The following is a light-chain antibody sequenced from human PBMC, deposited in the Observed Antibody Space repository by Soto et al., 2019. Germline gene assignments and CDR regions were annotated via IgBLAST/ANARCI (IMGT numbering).Light chain of an antibody. CDR2: GAS. Sequence: EIVMTQSPATLSVSPGERATLSCRASQSVSTNLAWYQQTPGQAPRLLISGASTRAAGIPARFSGSGSGTEFTLTISNLQSEDFAVYYCQQYNNWPPATFGGGTKVEIK. CDR1: QSVSTN. J-gene: IGKJ4*01. V-gene: IGKV3-15*01. CDR3: QQYNNWPPAT.